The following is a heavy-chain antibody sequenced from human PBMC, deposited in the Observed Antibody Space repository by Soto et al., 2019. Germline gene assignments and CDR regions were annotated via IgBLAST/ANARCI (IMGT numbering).Heavy chain of an antibody. CDR3: AVAMVREILIFESSGMHV. D-gene: IGHD3-10*01. V-gene: IGHV1-69*01. J-gene: IGHJ6*02. Sequence: QVHLVQSGAEVKKPGSSVKVSCKTSGGSFNNYAVSWVRQAPGQGLEWMGGIIPNFDTPNYAQKFQDRVTIIXDESTSTVXMELRSLRSNDTAVYYCAVAMVREILIFESSGMHVWGQGTTVIVSS. CDR1: GGSFNNYA. CDR2: IIPNFDTP.